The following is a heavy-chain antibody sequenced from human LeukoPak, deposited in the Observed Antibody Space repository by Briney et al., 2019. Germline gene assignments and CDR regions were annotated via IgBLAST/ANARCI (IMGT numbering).Heavy chain of an antibody. D-gene: IGHD3-22*01. J-gene: IGHJ4*02. CDR1: GFTFSSYS. CDR2: ISSSSSYI. V-gene: IGHV3-21*01. Sequence: GSLRLSCAASGFTFSSYSMNWVRQAPGKGLEWVSSISSSSSYIYYADSVKGRFTISRDNAKNSLYLQMNSLRAEDTAVYYCARAHSLYYDKGSVDYWGQGTLVTVSS. CDR3: ARAHSLYYDKGSVDY.